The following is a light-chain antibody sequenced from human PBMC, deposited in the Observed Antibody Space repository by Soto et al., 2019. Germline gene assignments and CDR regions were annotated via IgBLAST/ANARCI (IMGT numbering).Light chain of an antibody. Sequence: QSVLTQPASVSGSPGQSITISCTGTSNDIGSYNLVSWYQQHPGKAPKLMIYEGSKRPSGISNRFSGSKSGNTASLTISGLRAEDEADYYCCSYAGSSTYVFGTGTKLTVL. CDR2: EGS. V-gene: IGLV2-23*01. J-gene: IGLJ1*01. CDR1: SNDIGSYNL. CDR3: CSYAGSSTYV.